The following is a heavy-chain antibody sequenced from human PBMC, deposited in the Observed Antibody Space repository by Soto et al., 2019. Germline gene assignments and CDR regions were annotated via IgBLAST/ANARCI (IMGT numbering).Heavy chain of an antibody. D-gene: IGHD3-16*01. CDR3: ARIDPPYYDYIWGSHKKSN. CDR2: INSDGSST. CDR1: GFTFSSYW. Sequence: GGSLRLSCAASGFTFSSYWMHWVRQAPGKGLVWVSRINSDGSSTSYADSVKGRFTISRDNAKNTLYLQMNSLRAEDTAVYYCARIDPPYYDYIWGSHKKSNWGQGTLVTVSS. V-gene: IGHV3-74*01. J-gene: IGHJ4*02.